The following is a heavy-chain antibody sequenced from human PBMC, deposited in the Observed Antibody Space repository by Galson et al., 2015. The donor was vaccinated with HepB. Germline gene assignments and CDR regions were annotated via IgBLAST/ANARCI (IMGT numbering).Heavy chain of an antibody. J-gene: IGHJ3*02. D-gene: IGHD2-21*01. CDR1: GFTFSSYS. CDR2: ISSSSSTI. CDR3: ARGRRKIARSNDAFDI. Sequence: SLRLSCAASGFTFSSYSMNWVRQAPGKGLEWVSYISSSSSTIYYADSVKGRFTISRDNAKNSLYLQMNSLRAEDTAVYYCARGRRKIARSNDAFDIWGQGTMVTVSS. V-gene: IGHV3-48*01.